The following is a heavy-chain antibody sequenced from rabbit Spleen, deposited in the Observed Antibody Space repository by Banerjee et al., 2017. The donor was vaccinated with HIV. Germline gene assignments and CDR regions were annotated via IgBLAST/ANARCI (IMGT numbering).Heavy chain of an antibody. D-gene: IGHD1-1*01. J-gene: IGHJ4*01. CDR3: ASGYSDVYFNL. CDR1: GFSFSSSFW. Sequence: QSLEESGGDLVKPGASLTLTCTASGFSFSSSFWICWVRQAPGKGLEWIACIYAGGSGNTYYASWAKGRFTVSKTSSTTVTLQMTSLTAADTATYFCASGYSDVYFNLWGPGTLVTVS. V-gene: IGHV1S40*01. CDR2: IYAGGSGNT.